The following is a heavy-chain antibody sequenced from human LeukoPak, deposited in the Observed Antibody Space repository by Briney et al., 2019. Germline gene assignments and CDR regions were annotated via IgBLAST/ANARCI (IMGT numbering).Heavy chain of an antibody. CDR1: GGTFISYA. D-gene: IGHD6-13*01. V-gene: IGHV1-69*13. CDR2: IIPIFGTA. J-gene: IGHJ6*02. Sequence: GASVKVSCKASGGTFISYAISWVRQAPGQGLEWMGGIIPIFGTANYAQKFQGRVTITADESTSTAYMELSSLRSEDTAVYHCARSSSSWSYYYYGMDVWGQGTTVTVSS. CDR3: ARSSSSWSYYYYGMDV.